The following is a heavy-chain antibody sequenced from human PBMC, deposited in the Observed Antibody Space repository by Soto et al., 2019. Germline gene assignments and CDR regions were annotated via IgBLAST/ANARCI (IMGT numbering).Heavy chain of an antibody. D-gene: IGHD2-2*02. J-gene: IGHJ4*02. CDR1: GFTFNNAW. V-gene: IGHV3-15*01. CDR3: ATDRGALIPAAIGFDY. CDR2: IKSKTDGGTA. Sequence: GGSLRLSCAASGFTFNNAWMSWVRQAPGKGLEWVGRIKSKTDGGTADYAAPVKGRFTISRDDSENTVYLQMNNLKNEDTALYYCATDRGALIPAAIGFDYWGQGTLVTVSS.